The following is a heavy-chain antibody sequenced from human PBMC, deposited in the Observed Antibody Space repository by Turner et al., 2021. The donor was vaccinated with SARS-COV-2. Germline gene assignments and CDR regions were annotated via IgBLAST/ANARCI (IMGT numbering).Heavy chain of an antibody. CDR3: TRSRDYYGSGTYYNYDY. D-gene: IGHD3-10*01. CDR1: GFPFSSYS. Sequence: VQLVESGGGLVKPGGSLRLSCAASGFPFSSYSMNWVRQAPEKGLEWVASINSGSSYIYYADSLKGRVTSSRDNTKRSLFLQMNSLRVEDTAVYYCTRSRDYYGSGTYYNYDYWGQGTLVTVSS. V-gene: IGHV3-21*02. CDR2: INSGSSYI. J-gene: IGHJ4*02.